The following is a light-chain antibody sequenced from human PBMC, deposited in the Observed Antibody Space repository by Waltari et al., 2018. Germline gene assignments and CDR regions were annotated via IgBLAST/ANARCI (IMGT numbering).Light chain of an antibody. Sequence: DIQMTQSPSSLSASVGQRVTITSLASEDISKSLNWYQQKPGEAPKLLIYDASKLRPGVPSRFSGSGAGTDFTFTISSLQPEDIATYYCQQYDNLPPSITFGQGTRLDIK. V-gene: IGKV1-33*01. CDR3: QQYDNLPPSIT. J-gene: IGKJ5*01. CDR1: EDISKS. CDR2: DAS.